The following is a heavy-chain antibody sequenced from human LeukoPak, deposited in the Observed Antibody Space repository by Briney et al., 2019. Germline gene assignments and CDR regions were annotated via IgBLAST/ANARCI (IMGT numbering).Heavy chain of an antibody. J-gene: IGHJ3*02. CDR2: ISGDGGST. CDR1: DSTFVDFP. CDR3: AKDMYSGSSHDAFDI. V-gene: IGHV3-43*02. Sequence: PGGSLSPPCPPLDSTFVDFPLTWVLQAQGKGLEGAPLISGDGGSTYYADSVKGRFTISRDSSKNSLYLQMNSLRTEDTALYYCAKDMYSGSSHDAFDIWGQGTMVTVSS. D-gene: IGHD1-26*01.